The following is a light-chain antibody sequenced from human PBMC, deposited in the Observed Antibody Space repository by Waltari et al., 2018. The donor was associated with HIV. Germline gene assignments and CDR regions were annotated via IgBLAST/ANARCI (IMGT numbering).Light chain of an antibody. CDR2: DVT. Sequence: QSALTQPRSVSGSPGQSVTISCTGTSSDVGGYHYVSWYQHHPNKGPKLLIYDVTKRPSGVPAHFSGCKSGNTASLTISGLQAEDEADYYCCSYADTYFVVFGGRTTLTVL. CDR3: CSYADTYFVV. CDR1: SSDVGGYHY. V-gene: IGLV2-11*01. J-gene: IGLJ2*01.